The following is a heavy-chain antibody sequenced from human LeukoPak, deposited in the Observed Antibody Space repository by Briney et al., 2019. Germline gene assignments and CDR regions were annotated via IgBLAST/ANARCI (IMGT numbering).Heavy chain of an antibody. CDR2: INPSGGST. CDR3: ARDQRYDSSGYYGPDFDY. Sequence: ASVKVSCKASGYTFTSYYMHWVRQAPGQGLEWMGIINPSGGSTSYAQKFQGRVTMTRDMSTSTVYMELSSLRSEDMAVYYCARDQRYDSSGYYGPDFDYWGQGTLVTVSS. J-gene: IGHJ4*02. V-gene: IGHV1-46*01. D-gene: IGHD3-22*01. CDR1: GYTFTSYY.